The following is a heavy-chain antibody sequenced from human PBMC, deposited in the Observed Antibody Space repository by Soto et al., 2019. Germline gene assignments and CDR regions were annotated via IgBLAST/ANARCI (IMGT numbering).Heavy chain of an antibody. CDR2: IYPGDSDT. V-gene: IGHV5-51*03. Sequence: GASLKISCKGSGYSFTSYWIGWVRQMPGKGLEWMGIIYPGDSDTRYSPSFQGQVTISAEDTAVYYCAREGSTPYSSSSVYFDYWGQGTLVTVSS. CDR1: GYSFTSYW. D-gene: IGHD6-6*01. J-gene: IGHJ4*02. CDR3: Y.